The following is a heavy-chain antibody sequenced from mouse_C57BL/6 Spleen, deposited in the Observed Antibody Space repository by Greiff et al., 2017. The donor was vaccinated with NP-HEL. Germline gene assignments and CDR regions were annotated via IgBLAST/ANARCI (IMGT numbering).Heavy chain of an antibody. CDR2: IYPGSGST. J-gene: IGHJ1*03. V-gene: IGHV1-55*01. Sequence: VQLQQPGAELVKPGASVKMSCKASGYTFTSYWITWVKQRPGQGLAWIGDIYPGSGSTNYNEKFKSKATLTVDTSSSTAYMQLSSLTSEDSAVYYCARSRYYGSEGYFDVWGTGTTVTVSS. D-gene: IGHD1-1*01. CDR1: GYTFTSYW. CDR3: ARSRYYGSEGYFDV.